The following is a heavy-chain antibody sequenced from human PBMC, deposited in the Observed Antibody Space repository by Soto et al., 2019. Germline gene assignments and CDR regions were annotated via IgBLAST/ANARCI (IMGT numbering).Heavy chain of an antibody. CDR2: INPNSGNI. CDR1: GDTFTTYD. D-gene: IGHD3-10*01. J-gene: IGHJ4*02. Sequence: ASVKVSCKASGDTFTTYDINWVRQATGHGLEWMGWINPNSGNIGDAQRFQGRVTMTRDTAIRTAYMEVSSLRSDDTAVYYCARGRASGSYYLLDYWGQGTLVTVPQ. CDR3: ARGRASGSYYLLDY. V-gene: IGHV1-8*01.